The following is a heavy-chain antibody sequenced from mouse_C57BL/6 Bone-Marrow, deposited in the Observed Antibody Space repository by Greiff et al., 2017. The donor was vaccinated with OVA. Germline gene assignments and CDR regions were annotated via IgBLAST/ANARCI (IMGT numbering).Heavy chain of an antibody. D-gene: IGHD1-1*01. CDR2: IYPRSGNT. Sequence: QVQLQQSGAELARPGASVKLSCKASGYTFTSYGISWVKQRTGQGLEWIGEIYPRSGNTYYNEKFKGKATLTADKSSSTAYMELRSLTSEDSAVYFCARGGTVVATDAYWGQGTLVTVSA. V-gene: IGHV1-81*01. CDR3: ARGGTVVATDAY. CDR1: GYTFTSYG. J-gene: IGHJ3*01.